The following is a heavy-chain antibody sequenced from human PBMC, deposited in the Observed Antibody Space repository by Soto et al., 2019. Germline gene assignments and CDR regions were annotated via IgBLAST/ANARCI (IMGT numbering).Heavy chain of an antibody. CDR2: IIPIFGTA. Sequence: SVKVSCKASGGTFSSYAISWLRQAPGQGLEWMGGIIPIFGTANYAQKFQGRVTITADESTSTAYMELSSLRSEDTAVYYCAVEFSSSWTDAFDIWGQGTMVTVSS. CDR3: AVEFSSSWTDAFDI. D-gene: IGHD6-13*01. CDR1: GGTFSSYA. J-gene: IGHJ3*02. V-gene: IGHV1-69*13.